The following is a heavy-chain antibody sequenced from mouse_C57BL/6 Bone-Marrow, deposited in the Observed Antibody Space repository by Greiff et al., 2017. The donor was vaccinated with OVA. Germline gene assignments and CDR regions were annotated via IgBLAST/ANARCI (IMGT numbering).Heavy chain of an antibody. CDR2: ISSGSSTI. CDR3: AKMYYYGSIYAMDY. CDR1: GFTFSDYG. J-gene: IGHJ4*01. D-gene: IGHD1-1*01. Sequence: EVKLVESGGGLVKPGGSLKLSCAASGFTFSDYGMHWVRQAPEKGLEWVAYISSGSSTIYYADTVKGRFTISRDNDKNTLFLQMTSLRSEDTAMYYCAKMYYYGSIYAMDYWGQGTAVTVSS. V-gene: IGHV5-17*01.